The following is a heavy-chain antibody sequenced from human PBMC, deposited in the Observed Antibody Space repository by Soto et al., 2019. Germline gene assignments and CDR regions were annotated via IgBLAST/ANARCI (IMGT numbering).Heavy chain of an antibody. CDR2: TYFRSKWYN. Sequence: QVQLQQSGPGLVKPSQTLSLTCAISGDSVSSNTASWNWIRQSPSRGLEWLGRTYFRSKWYNDYAVSVKSRIIINPDTSNNQFSLQLNSVTPADTAVYFCAKGDNLGPKTGYAFDPWGQGIMVTVSS. CDR1: GDSVSSNTAS. D-gene: IGHD5-12*01. CDR3: AKGDNLGPKTGYAFDP. V-gene: IGHV6-1*01. J-gene: IGHJ5*02.